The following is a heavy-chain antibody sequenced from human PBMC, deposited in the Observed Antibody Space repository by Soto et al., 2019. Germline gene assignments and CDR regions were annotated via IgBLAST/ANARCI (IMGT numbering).Heavy chain of an antibody. J-gene: IGHJ4*02. CDR1: GFTFSDYY. Sequence: GGSLRLSCAASGFTFSDYYMSWIRQAPGKGLEWVSYISSSGSTIYYADSVKGRFTISRDNAKNSLYLQMNSLRAEDTAVYYCARVLRYFDWLFDPYYFDYWGRGTLVTVSS. V-gene: IGHV3-11*01. CDR3: ARVLRYFDWLFDPYYFDY. CDR2: ISSSGSTI. D-gene: IGHD3-9*01.